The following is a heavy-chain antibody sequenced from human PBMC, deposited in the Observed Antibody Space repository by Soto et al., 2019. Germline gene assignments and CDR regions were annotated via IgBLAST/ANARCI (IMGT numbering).Heavy chain of an antibody. CDR2: IIPIFGTA. D-gene: IGHD6-13*01. J-gene: IGHJ4*02. Sequence: SVKVSCKASGGTFSSYAISWVRQAPGQGLEWMGGIIPIFGTANYAQKFQGRVTMTRDTSISTAYMELSRLRSDDTAVYYCARDPPRIAAAGTFDYWGQGTLVTVSS. CDR1: GGTFSSYA. CDR3: ARDPPRIAAAGTFDY. V-gene: IGHV1-69*05.